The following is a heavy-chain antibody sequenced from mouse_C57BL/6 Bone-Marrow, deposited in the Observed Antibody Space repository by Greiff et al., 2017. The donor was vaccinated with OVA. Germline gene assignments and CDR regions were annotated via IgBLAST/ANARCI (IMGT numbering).Heavy chain of an antibody. CDR2: INPNNGGT. V-gene: IGHV1-26*01. J-gene: IGHJ4*01. CDR1: GYTFTDYY. CDR3: AFITTVVDYYAMDY. D-gene: IGHD1-1*01. Sequence: VQLQQSGPELVKPGASVKISCKASGYTFTDYYMNWVKQSHGKSLEWIGDINPNNGGTSYNQKFKGKATLTVDKSSSTAYMELRSLTSEDSAVYYCAFITTVVDYYAMDYWGQGTSVTVSS.